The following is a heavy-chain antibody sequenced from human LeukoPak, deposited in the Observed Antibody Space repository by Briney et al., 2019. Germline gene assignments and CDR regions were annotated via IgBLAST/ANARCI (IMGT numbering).Heavy chain of an antibody. V-gene: IGHV1-18*01. CDR3: ARVRLDNTMNFDY. J-gene: IGHJ4*02. Sequence: ASVKVSCKASGYTFTSYSITWVRQAPGQELEWMGWISASKGNTNYAQKLQGRVTMTTDTSPTTAYMELRSLRSDDTAVYYCARVRLDNTMNFDYWGQGTLVTVSS. CDR1: GYTFTSYS. D-gene: IGHD3-22*01. CDR2: ISASKGNT.